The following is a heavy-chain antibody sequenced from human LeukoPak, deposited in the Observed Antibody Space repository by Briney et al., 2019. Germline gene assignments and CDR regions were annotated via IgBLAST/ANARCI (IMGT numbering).Heavy chain of an antibody. J-gene: IGHJ4*02. Sequence: RRSPRLSCAASGFTFSSYWIHWVRQVPGKGLVWVSRIKDVGTTTDTADSVKGRFTISRDDAKNTLYLQMNSLRAEDTAVYYCTTMRPGYWGQGTLVTVS. CDR3: TTMRPGY. CDR2: IKDVGTTT. V-gene: IGHV3-74*01. D-gene: IGHD5-12*01. CDR1: GFTFSSYW.